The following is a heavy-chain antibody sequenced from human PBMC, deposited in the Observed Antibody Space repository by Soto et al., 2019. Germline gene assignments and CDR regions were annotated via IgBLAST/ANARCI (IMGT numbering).Heavy chain of an antibody. J-gene: IGHJ3*02. Sequence: QITLKESGPTLVKPTQTLTLTRTFSGFSLSTSGVGVGWIRQPPGKALEWLALIYWNDDKRYSPSLKSRLTITKDTSKNQVVLTMTNMDPVDTATYYCAHSKSYYYDSSGYYGDKDAFDIWGQGTMVTVSS. CDR3: AHSKSYYYDSSGYYGDKDAFDI. CDR2: IYWNDDK. CDR1: GFSLSTSGVG. V-gene: IGHV2-5*01. D-gene: IGHD3-22*01.